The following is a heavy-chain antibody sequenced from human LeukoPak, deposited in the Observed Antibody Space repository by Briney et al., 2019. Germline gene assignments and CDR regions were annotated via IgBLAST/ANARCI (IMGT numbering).Heavy chain of an antibody. CDR3: ARDSISNGWSLYYFDY. J-gene: IGHJ4*02. CDR2: VSSSSSYI. Sequence: PGGSLRLSCAGSGFTFSNYNMNWVRQAPGRGLEWVSSVSSSSSYIYYADSVKGRFTISRDNAKNSLYLQMNSLRPEDTAVYYCARDSISNGWSLYYFDYWGQGTLVTVSS. CDR1: GFTFSNYN. D-gene: IGHD6-19*01. V-gene: IGHV3-21*01.